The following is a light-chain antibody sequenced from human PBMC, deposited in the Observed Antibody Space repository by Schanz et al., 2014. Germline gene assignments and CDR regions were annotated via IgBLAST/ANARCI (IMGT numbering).Light chain of an antibody. CDR3: QEYDNWWT. V-gene: IGKV3-15*01. CDR2: GAS. CDR1: QSVSSN. J-gene: IGKJ1*01. Sequence: EIVMTQSPATLSVSPGERATLSCRASQSVSSNLAWYQQKPGQAPRLLIYGASTRATGIPARFSGSGSETEFTLTISSLQSEDFAVYHCQEYDNWWTFGQGTKVEIK.